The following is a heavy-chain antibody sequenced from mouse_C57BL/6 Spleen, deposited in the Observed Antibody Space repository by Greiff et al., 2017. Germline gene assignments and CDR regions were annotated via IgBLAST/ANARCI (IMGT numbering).Heavy chain of an antibody. V-gene: IGHV5-9*01. CDR1: GFTFSSYT. J-gene: IGHJ2*01. CDR2: ISGGGGNT. Sequence: DVMLVESGGGLVKPGGSLKLSCAASGFTFSSYTMSWVRQTPEKRLEWVATISGGGGNTYYPDSVKGRFTISRDNDKNTLYLQMSSLRSEDTALYYCARKGYYGSSYPYFDYWGQGTTLTVSS. CDR3: ARKGYYGSSYPYFDY. D-gene: IGHD1-1*01.